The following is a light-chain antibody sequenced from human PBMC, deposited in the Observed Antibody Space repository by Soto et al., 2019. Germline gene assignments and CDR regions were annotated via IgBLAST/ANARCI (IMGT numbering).Light chain of an antibody. CDR3: QQYVFYRGT. Sequence: DIQMTQSPSTLSASVGDSVTITCRASQLISSWLAWFQQKPGKAPKLLIYDASSLESGVPSRFSGSGSGTEFTLTITSLQPDDFATYYCQQYVFYRGTFGQGTKVDIK. CDR2: DAS. V-gene: IGKV1-5*01. J-gene: IGKJ1*01. CDR1: QLISSW.